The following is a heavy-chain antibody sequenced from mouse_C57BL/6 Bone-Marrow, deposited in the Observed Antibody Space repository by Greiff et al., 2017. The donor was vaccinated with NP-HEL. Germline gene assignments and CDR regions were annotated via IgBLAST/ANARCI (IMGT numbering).Heavy chain of an antibody. J-gene: IGHJ1*03. CDR1: GFTFSDYG. CDR3: ASVVYYYGRIYHWYFDV. Sequence: EVQRVESGGGLVKPGGSLKLSCAASGFTFSDYGMHWVRQAPEKGLEWVAYISRGCSTIYYADTVQGRFTISRDTAKNTLFLQMTSLRSEGTAMYYGASVVYYYGRIYHWYFDVWGTGTTVTVSS. D-gene: IGHD1-1*01. V-gene: IGHV5-17*01. CDR2: ISRGCSTI.